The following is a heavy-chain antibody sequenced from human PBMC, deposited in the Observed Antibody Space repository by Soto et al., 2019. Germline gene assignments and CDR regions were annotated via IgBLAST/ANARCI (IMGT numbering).Heavy chain of an antibody. Sequence: EVQLLESGGGLIQPGGSLRLSCAASGFTFSSYAMSWVRQAPGKGLEWVSGISGSGGNTYSADSVKGRFTISRDNSKNTLYLQMNSLRAEDTAVYYCAKDLFGDYAYAFNIWGQGTMVTVSS. V-gene: IGHV3-23*01. CDR3: AKDLFGDYAYAFNI. CDR1: GFTFSSYA. CDR2: ISGSGGNT. D-gene: IGHD4-17*01. J-gene: IGHJ3*02.